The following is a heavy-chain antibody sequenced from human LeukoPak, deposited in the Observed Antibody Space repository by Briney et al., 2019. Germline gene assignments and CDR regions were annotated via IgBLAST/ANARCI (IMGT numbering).Heavy chain of an antibody. CDR1: GFTFSSYS. V-gene: IGHV3-66*01. Sequence: GGSLRLSCAASGFTFSSYSMNWVRQAPGKGLEWVSVIYSGGSTYYADFVKGRFTISRDNSRNTLHLQMNSLRAEDTAVYYCARDSGADSRFPLLGFDYWGQGTLVTVSS. CDR2: IYSGGST. D-gene: IGHD3-22*01. J-gene: IGHJ4*02. CDR3: ARDSGADSRFPLLGFDY.